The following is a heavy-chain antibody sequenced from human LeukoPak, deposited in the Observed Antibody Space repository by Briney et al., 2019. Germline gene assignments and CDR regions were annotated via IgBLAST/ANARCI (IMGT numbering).Heavy chain of an antibody. V-gene: IGHV3-21*01. CDR3: ARDLELYSGPYSVGY. CDR2: ISTSSGYI. D-gene: IGHD1-26*01. Sequence: GGSLRLSCAASGFTLSDYAMNWVRQAPGKGLEWFSSISTSSGYIYYADSVKGRFTISRDNAQSSLYLQMNSLRAEDTAVYYCARDLELYSGPYSVGYWGQGTLVTVSS. J-gene: IGHJ4*02. CDR1: GFTLSDYA.